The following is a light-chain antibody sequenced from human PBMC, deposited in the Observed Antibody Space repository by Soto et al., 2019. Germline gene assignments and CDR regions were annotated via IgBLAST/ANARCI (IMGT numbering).Light chain of an antibody. CDR1: SGHSSYI. CDR3: ATWDSHTRV. Sequence: QAVVTQSSSASASLGSSVTLTCTLSSGHSSYIIAWHQQQPGKAPRYLMKLEGSGSYNKGSGVPDRFSGSSSGADRYLTIANLQADDEADYYCATWDSHTRVFGGGTKLTVL. V-gene: IGLV4-60*03. CDR2: LEGSGSY. J-gene: IGLJ3*02.